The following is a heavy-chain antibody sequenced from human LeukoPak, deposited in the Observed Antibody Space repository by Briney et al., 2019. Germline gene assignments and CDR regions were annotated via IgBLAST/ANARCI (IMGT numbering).Heavy chain of an antibody. D-gene: IGHD4-23*01. J-gene: IGHJ4*02. Sequence: GGSLRLSCAASGFTFSDYYMSWIRQAPGKGLEWVSYISSSSGYTDYADSVKGRITISRDNAKNSLYLQMNSLRAEDTAVYYCARYGGNGVDYWGQGTLVTASS. CDR2: ISSSSGYT. V-gene: IGHV3-11*03. CDR3: ARYGGNGVDY. CDR1: GFTFSDYY.